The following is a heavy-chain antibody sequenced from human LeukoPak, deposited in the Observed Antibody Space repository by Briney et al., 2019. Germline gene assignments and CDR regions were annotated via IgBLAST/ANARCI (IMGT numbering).Heavy chain of an antibody. CDR1: GFTFSSYS. J-gene: IGHJ5*02. CDR2: ISSSSSYI. CDR3: ARDSSLGVVIAATFGWFDP. V-gene: IGHV3-21*01. Sequence: GGSLRLSCAASGFTFSSYSMNWVRQAPGKGLEWVSSISSSSSYIYYADSVKGRFTISRDNAKNSLYLQMNSLRAEDTAVYYCARDSSLGVVIAATFGWFDPWGQGTLVTVSS. D-gene: IGHD2-15*01.